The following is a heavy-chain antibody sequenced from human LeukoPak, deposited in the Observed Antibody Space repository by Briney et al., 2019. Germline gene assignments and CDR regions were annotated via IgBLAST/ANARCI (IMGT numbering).Heavy chain of an antibody. CDR3: ARETSQKGAHYMDV. CDR2: IYYSGST. CDR1: GGSISSSSHY. D-gene: IGHD3-16*01. Sequence: SETLSLTCTVSGGSISSSSHYWGWIRQPPGKGLEWIGSIYYSGSTNYKSSLKSRVTISVDTSKNQFSLKLSSVTAADTAVYYCARETSQKGAHYMDVWGKGTTVTISS. V-gene: IGHV4-39*07. J-gene: IGHJ6*03.